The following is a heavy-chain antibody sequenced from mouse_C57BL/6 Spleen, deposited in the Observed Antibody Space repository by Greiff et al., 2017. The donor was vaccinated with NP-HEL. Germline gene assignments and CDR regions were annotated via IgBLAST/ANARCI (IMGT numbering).Heavy chain of an antibody. V-gene: IGHV5-17*01. D-gene: IGHD2-4*01. CDR3: ARTDDYDVGFAY. CDR2: ISSGSSTI. CDR1: GFTFSDYG. Sequence: DVKVVESGGGLVKPGGSLKLSCAASGFTFSDYGMHWVRQAPEKGLEWVAYISSGSSTIYYADTVKGRFTISRDNAKNTLFLQMTSLRSEDTAMYYCARTDDYDVGFAYWGQGTLVTVSA. J-gene: IGHJ3*01.